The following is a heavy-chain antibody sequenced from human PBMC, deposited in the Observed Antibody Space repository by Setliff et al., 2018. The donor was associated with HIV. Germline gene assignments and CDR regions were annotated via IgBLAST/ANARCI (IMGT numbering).Heavy chain of an antibody. J-gene: IGHJ6*03. V-gene: IGHV4-61*09. CDR2: IYTREST. CDR3: ARVHCGGDCSYYYYYYMDV. CDR1: GGSISSGSYY. Sequence: SETLSLTCTVSGGSISSGSYYWSWIRQPAGKGLEWIGNIYTRESTNYNPSRKSRFTKSVDTSNNQFSLKLNSVTAADTAVYYCARVHCGGDCSYYYYYYMDVWGKGTTVTVSS. D-gene: IGHD2-21*02.